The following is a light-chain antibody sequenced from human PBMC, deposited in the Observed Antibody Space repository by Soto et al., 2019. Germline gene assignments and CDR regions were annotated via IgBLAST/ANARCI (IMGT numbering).Light chain of an antibody. Sequence: QSALTQPRSVSGSPGQSVTISCTGTSSDVGGYNYVSWYQHHPGKAPKLMIYDVNKRPSGVPDRFSGSKSGNTASLTISGLQAEDEADYYCCSYAGGYTYVFGTVTKLTVL. CDR3: CSYAGGYTYV. V-gene: IGLV2-11*01. CDR1: SSDVGGYNY. J-gene: IGLJ1*01. CDR2: DVN.